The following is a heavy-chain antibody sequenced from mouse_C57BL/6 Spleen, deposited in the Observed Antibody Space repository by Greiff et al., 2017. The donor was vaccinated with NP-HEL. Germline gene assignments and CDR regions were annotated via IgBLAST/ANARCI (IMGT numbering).Heavy chain of an antibody. V-gene: IGHV14-2*01. D-gene: IGHD1-1*01. Sequence: VQLKESGAELVKPGASVKLSCTASGFNIKDYYMHWVKQRTEQGLEWIGRIDPEDGETKYAPKFQGKATITADTSSNTAYLQLSSLTSEDTAVYYCARRFTTVVDYYAMDDWGQGTSVTVSS. J-gene: IGHJ4*01. CDR3: ARRFTTVVDYYAMDD. CDR1: GFNIKDYY. CDR2: IDPEDGET.